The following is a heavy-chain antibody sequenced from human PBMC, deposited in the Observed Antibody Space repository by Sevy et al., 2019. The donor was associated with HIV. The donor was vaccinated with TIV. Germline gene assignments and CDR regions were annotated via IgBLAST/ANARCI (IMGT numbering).Heavy chain of an antibody. D-gene: IGHD1-26*01. CDR1: GYTFTTYY. J-gene: IGHJ4*02. CDR3: ASGTGV. CDR2: IIPSGGST. Sequence: ASVTVSCKASGYTFTTYYVHWVRQAPGQGLEWMGIIIPSGGSTTYAQKFQGRVTMTRDTSTSTVYMELSSLISDDTAVYYCASGTGVWGQGTLVTVSS. V-gene: IGHV1-46*01.